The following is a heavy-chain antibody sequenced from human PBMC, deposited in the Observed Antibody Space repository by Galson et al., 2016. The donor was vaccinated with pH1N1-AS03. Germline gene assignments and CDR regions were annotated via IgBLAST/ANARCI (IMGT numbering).Heavy chain of an antibody. D-gene: IGHD3-3*01. V-gene: IGHV1-69-2*01. J-gene: IGHJ4*02. Sequence: VKVSCKASGYTFVNYGISWVRRAPGQGLEWMGLVDPGDGERIYAERFQGRVTITADTSTGTAYMEFSALKSDDTAVYYCATPGRRNYYFSHWGQGTLVTVSS. CDR3: ATPGRRNYYFSH. CDR2: VDPGDGER. CDR1: GYTFVNYG.